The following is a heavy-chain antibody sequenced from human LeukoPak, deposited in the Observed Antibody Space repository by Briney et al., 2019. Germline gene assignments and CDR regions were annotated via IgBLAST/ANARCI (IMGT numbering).Heavy chain of an antibody. V-gene: IGHV4-59*01. CDR3: ARRGSGSYYGSFDY. J-gene: IGHJ4*02. Sequence: SETLSLTCTVSGGSISSYYWSWIRQPPGKGLEWIGYIYYSGSTNYNPSLKSRVTISVDTSKNQFSLKLSSVTAADTAVYYCARRGSGSYYGSFDYWGQGTLVTVSS. D-gene: IGHD1-26*01. CDR1: GGSISSYY. CDR2: IYYSGST.